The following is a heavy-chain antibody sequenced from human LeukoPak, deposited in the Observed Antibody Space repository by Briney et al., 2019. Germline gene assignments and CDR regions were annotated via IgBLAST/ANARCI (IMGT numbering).Heavy chain of an antibody. CDR2: INPNSGGT. CDR3: ARPHIVLMGYGMDV. J-gene: IGHJ6*02. CDR1: GYTFTGYY. V-gene: IGHV1-2*02. D-gene: IGHD2-8*01. Sequence: ASVKVSCKASGYTFTGYYMHWVRQAPGQGLEWMGWINPNSGGTNYAQKFQGRVTMTRDTSISTAYMELSRLRSDDTAVYYCARPHIVLMGYGMDVWGQGTTVTVSS.